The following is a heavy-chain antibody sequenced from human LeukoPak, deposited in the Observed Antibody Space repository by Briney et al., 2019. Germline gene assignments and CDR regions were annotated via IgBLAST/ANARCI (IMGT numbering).Heavy chain of an antibody. V-gene: IGHV3-23*01. Sequence: QPGGSLRLSCAASRFSFNIYVMNWVRQAPGKGLQWVSGIGGSDGSTHYADSVKGRFTISRDNSKNMLYLEMNSLRAEDTAIYYCAKRVHSSSWYAAFDSWGQGTLVTVSS. D-gene: IGHD6-13*01. CDR2: IGGSDGST. J-gene: IGHJ4*02. CDR1: RFSFNIYV. CDR3: AKRVHSSSWYAAFDS.